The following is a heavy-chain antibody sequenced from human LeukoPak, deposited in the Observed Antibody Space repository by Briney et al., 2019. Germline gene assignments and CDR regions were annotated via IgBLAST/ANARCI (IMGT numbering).Heavy chain of an antibody. CDR3: ARDEGGQLNYFDY. J-gene: IGHJ4*02. D-gene: IGHD2-2*01. CDR2: IYYSGTT. V-gene: IGHV4-59*01. Sequence: SETLSLTCTVSGGSMRSYYWNWIRQPPGKGLEWIGYIYYSGTTNYNPSLKSRVTISVDTSKNQFSLKLSSVTTADTAVYYCARDEGGQLNYFDYWGQGTLVAVSS. CDR1: GGSMRSYY.